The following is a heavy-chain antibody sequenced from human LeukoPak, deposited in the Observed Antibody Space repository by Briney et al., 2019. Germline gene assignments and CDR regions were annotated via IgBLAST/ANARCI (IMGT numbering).Heavy chain of an antibody. V-gene: IGHV3-7*01. CDR3: ARDPGYSIFDY. D-gene: IGHD2-21*01. J-gene: IGHJ4*02. CDR1: GFTFGLSW. CDR2: IMKNGSVK. Sequence: PGGSLRLSCGVSGFTFGLSWISSVRQTAGKWREFVANIMKNGSVKNYVDSVQGRFTLSRDKAKNSLYLHMNSLRAEDTAVYYCARDPGYSIFDYWGQGTLVTVSS.